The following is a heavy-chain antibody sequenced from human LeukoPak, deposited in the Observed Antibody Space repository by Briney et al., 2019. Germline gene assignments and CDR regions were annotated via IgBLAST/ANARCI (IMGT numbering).Heavy chain of an antibody. Sequence: SETLSLTCAVSGGSISSGGYSWSWIRQPPGKGLEWIGYIYYSGSTYYNPSLKSRVTISVDTSKNQFSLKLSSVTAADTAVYYCARIVVRLYDYWGQGTLVTVSS. J-gene: IGHJ4*02. CDR3: ARIVVRLYDY. CDR2: IYYSGST. CDR1: GGSISSGGYS. V-gene: IGHV4-30-4*07. D-gene: IGHD2-15*01.